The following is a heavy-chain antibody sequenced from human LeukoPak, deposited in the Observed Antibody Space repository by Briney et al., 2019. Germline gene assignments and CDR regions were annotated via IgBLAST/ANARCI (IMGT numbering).Heavy chain of an antibody. CDR1: GGSISSYY. V-gene: IGHV4-59*01. CDR3: ARVMGVGATTSGYFDY. CDR2: IYYSGST. J-gene: IGHJ4*02. Sequence: NPSETLSLTCTVSGGSISSYYWSGIRQPPGKGLEWIGYIYYSGSTNYNPSLKSRVTISVDTSKNQFSLKLSSVTAADTAVYYCARVMGVGATTSGYFDYWGQGTLVTVSS. D-gene: IGHD1-26*01.